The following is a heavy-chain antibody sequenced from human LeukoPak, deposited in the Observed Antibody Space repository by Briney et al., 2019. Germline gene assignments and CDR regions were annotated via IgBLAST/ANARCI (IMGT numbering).Heavy chain of an antibody. Sequence: GGSLRLSCAASGFTFSSDWMSWVRQAPGKGLEWVANIKQDGSEKYYVDSVKGRFTISRDNAKNSLYLQMNSLRAEDTAVYYCARLGGYDSYFDYWGQGTLVTVSS. V-gene: IGHV3-7*01. CDR2: IKQDGSEK. J-gene: IGHJ4*02. D-gene: IGHD5-12*01. CDR3: ARLGGYDSYFDY. CDR1: GFTFSSDW.